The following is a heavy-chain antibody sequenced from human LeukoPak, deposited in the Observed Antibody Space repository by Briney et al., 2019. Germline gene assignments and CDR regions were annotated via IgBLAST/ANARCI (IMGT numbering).Heavy chain of an antibody. D-gene: IGHD3-10*01. Sequence: GGSLRLSCAASGFTFSNYAMNWVRQVPGKGLEWVSGISGSADSTYYADSVKGRFTISRDNSKNTLYLQMNSLSAEDTAVHYCAKDRYDYGSGSSHWGQGTLVTVSS. CDR3: AKDRYDYGSGSSH. J-gene: IGHJ1*01. CDR2: ISGSADST. V-gene: IGHV3-23*01. CDR1: GFTFSNYA.